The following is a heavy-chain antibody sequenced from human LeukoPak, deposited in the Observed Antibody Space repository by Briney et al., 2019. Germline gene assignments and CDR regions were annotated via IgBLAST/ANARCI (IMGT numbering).Heavy chain of an antibody. Sequence: SKTLSLTCTVSGGSISSGSYYWSWIRQPAGKGLEWIGRIYTSGSTNYNPSLKSRVTISVDTSKNQFSLKLSSVTAADTAVYYCARAVEGYYYYGMDVWGQGTTVTVSS. CDR3: ARAVEGYYYYGMDV. D-gene: IGHD5-24*01. CDR1: GGSISSGSYY. J-gene: IGHJ6*02. V-gene: IGHV4-61*02. CDR2: IYTSGST.